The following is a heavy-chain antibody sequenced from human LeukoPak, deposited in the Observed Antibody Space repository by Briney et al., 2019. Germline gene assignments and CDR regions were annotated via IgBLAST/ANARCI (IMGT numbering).Heavy chain of an antibody. CDR3: ARDLIPPDFDDYYDSSGPYSGFEFDY. CDR1: GFTFSSYS. D-gene: IGHD3-22*01. CDR2: ISSSSSYI. V-gene: IGHV3-21*01. J-gene: IGHJ4*02. Sequence: GGSLRLSCAASGFTFSSYSMNWVRQAPGKGLEWVSSISSSSSYIYYADSVKGRFTISRDNAKNSLYLQMNSLRAEDTAVYYCARDLIPPDFDDYYDSSGPYSGFEFDYWGQGTLVTVSS.